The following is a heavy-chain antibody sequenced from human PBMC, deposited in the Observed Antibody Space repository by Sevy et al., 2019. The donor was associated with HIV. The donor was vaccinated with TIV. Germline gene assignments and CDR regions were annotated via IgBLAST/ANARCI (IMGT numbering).Heavy chain of an antibody. Sequence: SGPTLVKPTQTLTLTCTFSGFSLSTSGVGVGWIRQPPGKALEWLALIYWDDDKHYSLSLKSMLTITKDTYKNQLVLTKTNMDPVNTATYYGAHRKGSSSWSPFDYWGQGTLVTVSS. J-gene: IGHJ4*02. CDR1: GFSLSTSGVG. CDR2: IYWDDDK. CDR3: AHRKGSSSWSPFDY. D-gene: IGHD6-13*01. V-gene: IGHV2-5*02.